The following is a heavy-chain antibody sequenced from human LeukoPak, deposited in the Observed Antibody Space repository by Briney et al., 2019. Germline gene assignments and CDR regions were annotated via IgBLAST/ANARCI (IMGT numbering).Heavy chain of an antibody. D-gene: IGHD3-22*01. J-gene: IGHJ5*02. CDR2: IIPIFGTA. Sequence: SVKVSCKASGYTFTSYAISWVRQAPGQGLEWMGGIIPIFGTANYAQKFQGRVTITTDESTSTAYMELSSLRSEDTAVYYCARGDYYDSSGQRQYNWFDPWGQGTLVTVSS. CDR3: ARGDYYDSSGQRQYNWFDP. V-gene: IGHV1-69*05. CDR1: GYTFTSYA.